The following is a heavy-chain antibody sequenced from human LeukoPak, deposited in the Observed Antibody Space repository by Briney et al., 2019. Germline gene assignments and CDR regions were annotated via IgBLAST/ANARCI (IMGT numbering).Heavy chain of an antibody. J-gene: IGHJ5*02. D-gene: IGHD5-18*01. Sequence: SETLSLTCAVYGGTFSGYYLSWIRQPPGKGLEWIGEINHSGSTNYNPSLKSRVTISVDTSKNQFSLKLSSVTAADTAVYYCATRVESGYSYPWGQGTLVTVSS. CDR1: GGTFSGYY. CDR2: INHSGST. CDR3: ATRVESGYSYP. V-gene: IGHV4-34*08.